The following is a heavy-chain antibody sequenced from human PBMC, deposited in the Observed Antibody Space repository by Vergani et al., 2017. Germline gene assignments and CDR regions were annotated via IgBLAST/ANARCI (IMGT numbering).Heavy chain of an antibody. CDR1: GFTFSSYW. CDR2: TKQDGSEK. D-gene: IGHD3-16*01. Sequence: EVQLVESGGGLVQPGGSLRLSCAASGFTFSSYWMSWVRQAPGKGLEWVANTKQDGSEKYYVDSVKGRFTISRDNAKNSLYLQMNSVRAEDTAVYYCARDGGVVPSYYYGMDVWGQGTTVTVSS. J-gene: IGHJ6*02. V-gene: IGHV3-7*01. CDR3: ARDGGVVPSYYYGMDV.